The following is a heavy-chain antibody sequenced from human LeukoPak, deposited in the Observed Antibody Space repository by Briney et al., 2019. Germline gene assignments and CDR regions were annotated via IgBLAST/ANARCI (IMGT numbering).Heavy chain of an antibody. D-gene: IGHD3-9*01. Sequence: SETLSLTYAVYGGSFSGYYWSWIRQPPGKGLEWIGEINHSGSTNYNPSLKSRVTISVDTSKNQFSLKLSSVTAADTAVYYCARITYDILTGYGDAFDIWGQGTMVTVSS. CDR1: GGSFSGYY. V-gene: IGHV4-34*01. CDR2: INHSGST. J-gene: IGHJ3*02. CDR3: ARITYDILTGYGDAFDI.